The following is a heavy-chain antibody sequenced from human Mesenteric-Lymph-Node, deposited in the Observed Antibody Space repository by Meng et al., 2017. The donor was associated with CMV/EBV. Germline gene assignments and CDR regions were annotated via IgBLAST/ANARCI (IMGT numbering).Heavy chain of an antibody. CDR1: GFTFSSYE. J-gene: IGHJ4*02. CDR3: ARDPYYYDSSGFR. D-gene: IGHD3-22*01. V-gene: IGHV3-48*03. Sequence: GGSLRLSCAASGFTFSSYEMNWVRQAPGKRLEWVSYISSSGSTIYYADSVKGRFTISRDNAKNSLYLQMNSLRAEDTAVYYCARDPYYYDSSGFRWGQGTLVTVSS. CDR2: ISSSGSTI.